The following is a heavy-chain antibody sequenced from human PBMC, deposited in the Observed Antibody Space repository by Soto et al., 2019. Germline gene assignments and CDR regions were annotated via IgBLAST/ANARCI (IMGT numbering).Heavy chain of an antibody. Sequence: GGSLRLSCAASGFTFSSYSMNWVLQAPGKGLEWVSYISSSSSTIYYADSVKGRFTISRDNAKNSLYLQMNSLRDEDTAVYYCARDPDYYDSSGYYPEYFQHWGQGTLVTVSS. J-gene: IGHJ1*01. CDR1: GFTFSSYS. CDR3: ARDPDYYDSSGYYPEYFQH. V-gene: IGHV3-48*02. D-gene: IGHD3-22*01. CDR2: ISSSSSTI.